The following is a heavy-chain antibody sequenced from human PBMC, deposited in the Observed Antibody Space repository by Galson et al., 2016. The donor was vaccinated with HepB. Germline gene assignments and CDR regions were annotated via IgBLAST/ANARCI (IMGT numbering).Heavy chain of an antibody. CDR2: ISGGGAIT. V-gene: IGHV3-23*01. J-gene: IGHJ4*02. CDR3: AKDSVSGSYSPYFFDY. Sequence: SLRLSCAASGFTFRNYVMSWVRQAPGKGLEWISAISGGGAITNYADSVKGRFTISRDNSKNTLYLQMNSLRVEDTAVYYCAKDSVSGSYSPYFFDYWGQGILVTVSS. CDR1: GFTFRNYV. D-gene: IGHD1-26*01.